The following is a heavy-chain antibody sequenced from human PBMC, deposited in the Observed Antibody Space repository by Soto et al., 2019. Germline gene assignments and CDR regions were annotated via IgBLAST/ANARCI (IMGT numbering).Heavy chain of an antibody. CDR1: GFNFSSYS. J-gene: IGHJ4*02. D-gene: IGHD3-22*01. CDR3: ARDHSPNYYDSSGYWRELVY. V-gene: IGHV3-21*01. Sequence: GGSLRLSCAASGFNFSSYSMNWVRQAPGKGLEWVSSISSSSSYIYYADSVKGRFTISRDNAKNSLYLQMNSLRAEDTAVYYCARDHSPNYYDSSGYWRELVYWGQGTLVTVSS. CDR2: ISSSSSYI.